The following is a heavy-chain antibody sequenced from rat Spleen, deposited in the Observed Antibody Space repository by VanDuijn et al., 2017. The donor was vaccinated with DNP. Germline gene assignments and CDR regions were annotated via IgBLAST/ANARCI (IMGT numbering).Heavy chain of an antibody. CDR2: INYSGST. CDR1: GYSITSNY. D-gene: IGHD1-9*01. V-gene: IGHV3-1*01. J-gene: IGHJ2*01. Sequence: EVQLQESGPGLVKPSQSLSLTCSVTGYSITSNYWAWIRKFPGNKMEWMGYINYSGSTGYNPSLRSRISITRDTSKNQFFLQLNSVTSEDTATYFCTRSDGYNYFDYWGQGVMVTVSS. CDR3: TRSDGYNYFDY.